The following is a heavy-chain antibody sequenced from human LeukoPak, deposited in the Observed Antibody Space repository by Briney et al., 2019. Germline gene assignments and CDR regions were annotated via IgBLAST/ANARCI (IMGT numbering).Heavy chain of an antibody. D-gene: IGHD3-10*01. Sequence: GSVKVSCKASGYTFTSYGISWVRQAPGQGLEWMGWISAYNGNTNYAQKLQGRVAMTTDTSTSTAYMELRSLRSDDAAVYYCARAYYYGSGSEYYYYDYMDVWGKGTTVTISS. CDR2: ISAYNGNT. J-gene: IGHJ6*03. V-gene: IGHV1-18*01. CDR3: ARAYYYGSGSEYYYYDYMDV. CDR1: GYTFTSYG.